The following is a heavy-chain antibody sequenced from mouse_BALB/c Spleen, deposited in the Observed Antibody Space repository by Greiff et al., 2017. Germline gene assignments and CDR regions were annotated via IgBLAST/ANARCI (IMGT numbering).Heavy chain of an antibody. J-gene: IGHJ4*01. CDR1: GYSITSDYA. V-gene: IGHV3-2*02. CDR2: ISYSGST. Sequence: EVKLQESGPGLVKPSQSLSLTCTVTGYSITSDYAWNWIRQFPGNKLEWMGYISYSGSTSYNPSLKSRISITRDTSKNQFFLQLNSVTTEDTATYYCARYDYGYDYAMDYWGQGTSVTVSS. CDR3: ARYDYGYDYAMDY. D-gene: IGHD2-2*01.